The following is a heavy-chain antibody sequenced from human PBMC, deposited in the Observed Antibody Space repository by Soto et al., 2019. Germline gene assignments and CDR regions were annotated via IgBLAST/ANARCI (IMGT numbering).Heavy chain of an antibody. Sequence: HVQLVQSGAEVKKPGSSVKVSCKASGGTFSSYGVSWVRQAPGQGLEWMGRIIPVFGIEHYAQKSQGRVTVTADESTSTAYMELSGLTSEGTAVYYCARGLSYYDSSGYSDAFDIWGQGTLVTVSS. J-gene: IGHJ3*02. CDR3: ARGLSYYDSSGYSDAFDI. CDR2: IIPVFGIE. CDR1: GGTFSSYG. V-gene: IGHV1-69*01. D-gene: IGHD3-22*01.